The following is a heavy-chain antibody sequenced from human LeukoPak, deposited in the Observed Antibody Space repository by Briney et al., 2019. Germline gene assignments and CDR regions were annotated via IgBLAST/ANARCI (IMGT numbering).Heavy chain of an antibody. J-gene: IGHJ6*03. CDR3: ARHWGDFEPHYYYIDV. V-gene: IGHV4-39*01. CDR2: IYYSGRT. Sequence: SETLSLTCTVSGGSIDSSSHYWGWIRQPPGKGLEWIGSIYYSGRTYYNPSLKSRVTISVDTSKNQFSLKLSSVTAADTAVYFCARHWGDFEPHYYYIDVWGKGTTVTVSS. CDR1: GGSIDSSSHY. D-gene: IGHD2-21*02.